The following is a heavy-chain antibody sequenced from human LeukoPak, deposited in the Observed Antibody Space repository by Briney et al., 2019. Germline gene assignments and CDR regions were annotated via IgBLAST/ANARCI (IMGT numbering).Heavy chain of an antibody. CDR1: GGSISSYY. CDR2: IYYSGST. V-gene: IGHV4-59*12. J-gene: IGHJ4*02. D-gene: IGHD5-12*01. Sequence: SETLSLTCTVSGGSISSYYWSWIRQPPGKGLEWIGYIYYSGSTNYNPSLKSRVTISVDTSKNQFSLKLSSVTAADTAVYYCARGSLDSGYDIDYWGQGTLVTVSS. CDR3: ARGSLDSGYDIDY.